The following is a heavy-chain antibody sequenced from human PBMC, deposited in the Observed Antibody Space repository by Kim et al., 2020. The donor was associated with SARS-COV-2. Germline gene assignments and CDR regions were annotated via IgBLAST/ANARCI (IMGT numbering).Heavy chain of an antibody. CDR3: ARAKSGSSGYDY. Sequence: YYTESVRGRFTISRDNAKNSLFLEMNSLRAEDTAVYYCARAKSGSSGYDYWGQGTPVTVSS. J-gene: IGHJ4*02. V-gene: IGHV3-11*01. D-gene: IGHD2-15*01.